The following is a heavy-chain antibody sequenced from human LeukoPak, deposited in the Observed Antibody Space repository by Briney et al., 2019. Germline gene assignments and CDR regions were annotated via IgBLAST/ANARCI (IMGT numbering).Heavy chain of an antibody. D-gene: IGHD2-15*01. CDR2: ITAYNGNT. CDR1: GYTFRNYA. CDR3: ARDCSGGTCSSFWFDP. V-gene: IGHV1-18*01. J-gene: IGHJ5*02. Sequence: ASVKVSCKASGYTFRNYAITWVPQAPGQGLERMGWITAYNGNTNYAQKFQGRVTMTTDTSTATAYMELRNLKSDDTAVYYCARDCSGGTCSSFWFDPWGQGTLVTVSS.